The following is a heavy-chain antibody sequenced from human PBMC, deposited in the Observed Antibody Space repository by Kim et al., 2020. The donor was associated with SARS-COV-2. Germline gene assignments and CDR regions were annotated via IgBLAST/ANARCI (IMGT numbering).Heavy chain of an antibody. CDR1: GFTFSSYA. V-gene: IGHV3-23*01. CDR2: ISGSGGST. CDR3: AKDSLPIVVVPAAMYYYYYGMDV. D-gene: IGHD2-2*01. J-gene: IGHJ6*02. Sequence: GGSLRLSCAASGFTFSSYAMSWVRQAPGKGLEWVSAISGSGGSTYYADSVKGRFTISRDNSKNTLYLQMNSLRAEDTAVYYCAKDSLPIVVVPAAMYYYYYGMDVWGQGTTVTVSS.